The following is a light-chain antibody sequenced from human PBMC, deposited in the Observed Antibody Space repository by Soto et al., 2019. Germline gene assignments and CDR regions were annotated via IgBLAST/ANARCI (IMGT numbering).Light chain of an antibody. J-gene: IGKJ2*02. CDR1: QSISSW. CDR2: DAS. CDR3: QQYNSYPCT. Sequence: DIQMTQSPSTLSASVGDRVTITCRASQSISSWLAWYQQKPGKAPKLLIYDASSLESGVPSRFSGSGSGTEFTLTISSLQPDDFATYYCQQYNSYPCTLGQGTKVDTK. V-gene: IGKV1-5*01.